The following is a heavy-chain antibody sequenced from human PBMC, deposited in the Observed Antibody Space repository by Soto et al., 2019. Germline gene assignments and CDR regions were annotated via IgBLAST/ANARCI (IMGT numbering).Heavy chain of an antibody. J-gene: IGHJ4*02. D-gene: IGHD1-26*01. CDR1: GGSIISDDYY. CDR3: ARGPSGDKVDY. Sequence: QVQLQVSGPGLEEPSQTLSLTCTVSGGSIISDDYYWSWIRQPPGKGLEWIGHIYNTLNTYNNPYLKSRVTISIDTSKNQFSLKLSSVTAADTAVYYCARGPSGDKVDYWGQGTLVTVSS. V-gene: IGHV4-30-4*01. CDR2: IYNTLNT.